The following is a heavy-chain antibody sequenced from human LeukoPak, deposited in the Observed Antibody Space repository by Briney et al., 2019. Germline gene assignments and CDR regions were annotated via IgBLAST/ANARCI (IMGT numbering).Heavy chain of an antibody. CDR3: ARVITELRYFDWYPNYYYMDV. CDR1: GGSISSSSYY. D-gene: IGHD3-9*01. J-gene: IGHJ6*03. CDR2: IYYSGST. V-gene: IGHV4-39*01. Sequence: PSETLSLTCTVSGGSISSSSYYWGWIRQPPGTGLEWIGSIYYSGSTYYNPSLKSRVTISVDTSKNQFSLKLSSVTAADTAVYYCARVITELRYFDWYPNYYYMDVWGKGTTVTISS.